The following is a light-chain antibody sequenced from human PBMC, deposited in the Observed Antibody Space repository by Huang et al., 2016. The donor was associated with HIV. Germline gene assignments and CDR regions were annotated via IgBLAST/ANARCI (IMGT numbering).Light chain of an antibody. CDR2: WAS. CDR1: QSVLYSSNNKNY. J-gene: IGKJ1*01. V-gene: IGKV4-1*01. Sequence: DIVMTQSPDSLAVALGERATIYCKSSQSVLYSSNNKNYLAWYQQKSGQSPKLLIYWASTRESGVPDRFSGSGSGTDFTLTISSLQAEDVAVYFCQQYYSIPWTFGQGTKVEVK. CDR3: QQYYSIPWT.